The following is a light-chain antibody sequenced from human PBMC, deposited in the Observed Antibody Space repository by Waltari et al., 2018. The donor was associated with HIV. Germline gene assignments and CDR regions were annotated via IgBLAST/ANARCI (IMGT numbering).Light chain of an antibody. CDR3: QLGDSSSDHVI. J-gene: IGLJ2*01. CDR2: YDS. CDR1: NIGTKS. V-gene: IGLV3-21*04. Sequence: SYVLTQPPSVSVAPGKTARITCGGNNIGTKSVHWYQQKPGKAPVLVIYYDSDRPSGIPERFSGSNSGNTATLIISRVEAGDEADYYCQLGDSSSDHVIFGGGTKLTVL.